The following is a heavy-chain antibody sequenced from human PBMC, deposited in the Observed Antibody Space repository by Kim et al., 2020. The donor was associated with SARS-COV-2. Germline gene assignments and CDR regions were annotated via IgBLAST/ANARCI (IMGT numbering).Heavy chain of an antibody. V-gene: IGHV4-34*01. D-gene: IGHD6-13*01. Sequence: SETLSLTCAVYGGSFSGYYWSWIRQPPGKGLEWIGEINHSGSTNYNPSLKSRVTISVDTSKNQFSLKLSSVTAADTAVYYCARDPYSSSWQRTFYYYYGMDVWGQGTTVTVSS. CDR3: ARDPYSSSWQRTFYYYYGMDV. J-gene: IGHJ6*02. CDR1: GGSFSGYY. CDR2: INHSGST.